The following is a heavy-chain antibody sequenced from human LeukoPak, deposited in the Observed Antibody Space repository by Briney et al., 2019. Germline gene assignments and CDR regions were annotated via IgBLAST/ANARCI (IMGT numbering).Heavy chain of an antibody. J-gene: IGHJ6*03. V-gene: IGHV3-21*01. CDR1: GFTFNTYS. CDR2: ISSSDSYI. CDR3: ARDLLGYYYMDV. Sequence: PGGSLRLSCAASGFTFNTYSMNWVRQAPGKGLEWVSSISSSDSYIYYADSVKGRFTISRDNAKNSLFLQMNSLRAEDTAVYYCARDLLGYYYMDVWGKGTTVTVSS. D-gene: IGHD2-15*01.